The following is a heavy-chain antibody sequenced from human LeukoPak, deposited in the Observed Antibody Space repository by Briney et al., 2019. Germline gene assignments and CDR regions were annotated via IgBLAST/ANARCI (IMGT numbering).Heavy chain of an antibody. V-gene: IGHV1-2*02. D-gene: IGHD5-18*01. CDR3: ATEVTD. CDR2: INPNSGGT. J-gene: IGHJ4*02. Sequence: ASVKVSCKASAYTFSGYYMHWVRQAPGQGLEWMGWINPNSGGTKYAQKFQGRVTMTRDTSISTAYMELSRLRSDDTAVYYCATEVTDWGQGTLVTVSS. CDR1: AYTFSGYY.